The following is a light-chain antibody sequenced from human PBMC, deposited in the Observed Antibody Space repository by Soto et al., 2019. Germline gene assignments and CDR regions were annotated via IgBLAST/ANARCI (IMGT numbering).Light chain of an antibody. CDR3: QHYGGSPWT. Sequence: EIVLTQSPATLSLSPGERATLSCRASQSVSSSYLAWYQQKPGQAPRLLIYGASSRATGIPDRFSGSGSGTDFTLTISRLEPEDFAVYYCQHYGGSPWTFGQGTKV. CDR1: QSVSSSY. V-gene: IGKV3-20*01. CDR2: GAS. J-gene: IGKJ1*01.